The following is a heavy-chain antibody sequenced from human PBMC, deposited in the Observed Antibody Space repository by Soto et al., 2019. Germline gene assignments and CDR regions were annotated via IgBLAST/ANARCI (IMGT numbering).Heavy chain of an antibody. J-gene: IGHJ6*02. Sequence: GGSLRLSFAASGFTFSSYSMNWVRQAPGKGLEWVSYISSSSSTIYYADSVKGRFTISRDNSKNSLYLQMNSLRDEDTAVYYCARPGDYYYGMYXWGQGTTVTVS. CDR3: ARPGDYYYGMYX. V-gene: IGHV3-48*02. CDR2: ISSSSSTI. D-gene: IGHD3-10*01. CDR1: GFTFSSYS.